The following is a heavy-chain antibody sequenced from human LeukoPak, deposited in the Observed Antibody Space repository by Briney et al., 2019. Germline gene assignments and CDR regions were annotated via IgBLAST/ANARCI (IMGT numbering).Heavy chain of an antibody. D-gene: IGHD3-16*02. CDR1: GGSISSYY. Sequence: SETLSLTCTVSGGSISSYYWSWIRQPPGKGLEWIGYIYYSGSTNYNPSLKSRVTISVDTSKNQFSLKLSSVTAADTAVYYCARSPRQRLPMITFGGVIVLHPFDYWGQGTLVTVSS. J-gene: IGHJ4*02. CDR2: IYYSGST. CDR3: ARSPRQRLPMITFGGVIVLHPFDY. V-gene: IGHV4-59*01.